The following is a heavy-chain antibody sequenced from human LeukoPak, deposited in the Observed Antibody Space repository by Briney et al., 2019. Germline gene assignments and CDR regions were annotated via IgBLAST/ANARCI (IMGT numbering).Heavy chain of an antibody. CDR1: RYSISSGYF. V-gene: IGHV4-38-2*02. CDR3: ARDFEIGPDYSDTSGFDY. D-gene: IGHD3-22*01. Sequence: PSETLSLTCNVSRYSISSGYFWAWIRQPPGKGLEWIGSIYHSGTPYFNPSLRSRVTILVGTSKNQFSLNLRSVTAADTAVYYCARDFEIGPDYSDTSGFDYWGQGTLVTVSS. J-gene: IGHJ4*02. CDR2: IYHSGTP.